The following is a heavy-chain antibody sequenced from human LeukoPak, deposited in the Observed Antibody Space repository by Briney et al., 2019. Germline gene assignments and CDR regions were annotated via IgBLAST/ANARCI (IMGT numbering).Heavy chain of an antibody. V-gene: IGHV3-53*01. CDR1: GFTVSSNY. CDR2: IYSGGST. Sequence: GGSLRLSCAASGFTVSSNYMSWVRQAPGKGLEWVSVIYSGGSTYYADSVKGRFTISRDNSKNTLYLQMNSLRAEDTAVYYCARDSTYYYDSSGFSFDYWGQGTLVTVSS. J-gene: IGHJ4*02. CDR3: ARDSTYYYDSSGFSFDY. D-gene: IGHD3-22*01.